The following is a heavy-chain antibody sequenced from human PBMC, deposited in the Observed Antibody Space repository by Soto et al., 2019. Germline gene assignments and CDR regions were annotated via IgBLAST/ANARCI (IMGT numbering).Heavy chain of an antibody. D-gene: IGHD4-4*01. CDR3: ARGFANSITTRFDS. J-gene: IGHJ4*02. V-gene: IGHV4-34*01. Sequence: VHLQQWGAGLLRPSETLSLTCTVSGESFSGYYWSWIRQPQENGLEWIGEVYDSGETKYNPSLMSRVTISDAPSKNQFSLRMSSMTAADTAVYYCARGFANSITTRFDSWGQGTLVTVSS. CDR1: GESFSGYY. CDR2: VYDSGET.